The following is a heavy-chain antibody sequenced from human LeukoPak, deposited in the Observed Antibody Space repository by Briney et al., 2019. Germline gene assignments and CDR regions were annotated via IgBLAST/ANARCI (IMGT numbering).Heavy chain of an antibody. CDR3: ARARRPSWIQLWSPFDY. D-gene: IGHD5-18*01. CDR1: GYTFTSYD. Sequence: ASVKVSCKASGYTFTSYDINWVRQATGQGLEWMGWMNPNSGNTGYAQKFQGRVTITRNTSISTAYMELSSLRSEDTAVYYCARARRPSWIQLWSPFDYWGQGTLVTVSS. J-gene: IGHJ4*02. V-gene: IGHV1-8*03. CDR2: MNPNSGNT.